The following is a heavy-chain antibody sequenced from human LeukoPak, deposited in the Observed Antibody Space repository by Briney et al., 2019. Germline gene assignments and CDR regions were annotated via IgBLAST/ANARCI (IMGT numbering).Heavy chain of an antibody. CDR1: GGSISSYY. V-gene: IGHV4-59*01. D-gene: IGHD6-19*01. Sequence: SETLSLTCTVSGGSISSYYWSWIRQPPGKGLEWIGYIYYSGSTNYNPSLKSRVTISVDTSKNQFSLKLSSVTAADTAVYYCARDRSSDPRGMDVWGKGTTVTVSS. J-gene: IGHJ6*04. CDR2: IYYSGST. CDR3: ARDRSSDPRGMDV.